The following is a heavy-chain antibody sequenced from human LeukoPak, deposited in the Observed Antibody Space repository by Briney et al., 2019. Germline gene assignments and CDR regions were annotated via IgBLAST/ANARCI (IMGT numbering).Heavy chain of an antibody. CDR2: ISVSGTGK. D-gene: IGHD3-10*01. CDR1: GFTFNNYA. CDR3: AKGQQRDSGSYHKVLLLDY. Sequence: GGSLRLSCTASGFTFNNYAMNWVRQAPGQGLEWVASISVSGTGKYYADAVKGRFTISRDNSKNTLDLQMNSLRGDDTAVYYCAKGQQRDSGSYHKVLLLDYWGQGTLVTVSS. V-gene: IGHV3-23*01. J-gene: IGHJ4*02.